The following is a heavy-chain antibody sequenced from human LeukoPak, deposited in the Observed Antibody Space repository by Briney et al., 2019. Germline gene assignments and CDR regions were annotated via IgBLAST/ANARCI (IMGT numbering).Heavy chain of an antibody. CDR2: IIPILGIA. Sequence: ASVKVSCKASGGTFSSYAISWVRQAPGQGLEWMGRIIPILGIANYAQKFQGRVTITADKSTSTAYMELSSLRSEDTAVYYCALRYGSGSLDYWGQGTLVTVSS. CDR1: GGTFSSYA. J-gene: IGHJ4*02. D-gene: IGHD3-10*01. CDR3: ALRYGSGSLDY. V-gene: IGHV1-69*04.